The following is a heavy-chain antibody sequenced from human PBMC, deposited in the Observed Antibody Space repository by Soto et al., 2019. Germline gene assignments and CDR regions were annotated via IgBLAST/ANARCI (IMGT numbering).Heavy chain of an antibody. V-gene: IGHV4-59*13. J-gene: IGHJ4*02. CDR2: IHYSENT. CDR1: GDSINNYY. D-gene: IGHD4-17*01. Sequence: PSETLSLTCTVSGDSINNYYWNWIRQPPGKGLEWIGYIHYSENTNYNPSLKSRVTTSIDTSKNQFYLKLSSATAADTAVYYCARGTTFRTFDYWGQGTLVTVSS. CDR3: ARGTTFRTFDY.